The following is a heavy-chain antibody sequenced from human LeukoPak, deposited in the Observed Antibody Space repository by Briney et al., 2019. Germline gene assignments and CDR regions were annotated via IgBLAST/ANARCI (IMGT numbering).Heavy chain of an antibody. D-gene: IGHD3-3*01. CDR2: IHYTGRT. J-gene: IGHJ4*02. CDR1: RGSISTYY. V-gene: IGHV4-59*13. CDR3: ARGRPDPQNGNYWNY. Sequence: PSETLSLTRTISRGSISTYYWSWIRQTPGTTLEWIGNIHYTGRTRYNPSLESRVTMSLDTPKNEFSLRLTSMTAADSAVYYCARGRPDPQNGNYWNYWAQGILVTVSS.